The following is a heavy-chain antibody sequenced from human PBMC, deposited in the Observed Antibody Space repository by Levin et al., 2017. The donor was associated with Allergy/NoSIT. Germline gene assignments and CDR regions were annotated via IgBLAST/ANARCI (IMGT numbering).Heavy chain of an antibody. Sequence: GGSLRLSCAASGFTFNNYWMSWVRQAPGKGLEWVANIKGDESEKYYVDSVKGRFTISRDNATNSLYLQMNSLRAEDSALYYCARDHRYCSGSSCYRGGDFGYWGRGTVVTVS. V-gene: IGHV3-7*04. CDR2: IKGDESEK. J-gene: IGHJ4*02. CDR1: GFTFNNYW. D-gene: IGHD2-2*02. CDR3: ARDHRYCSGSSCYRGGDFGY.